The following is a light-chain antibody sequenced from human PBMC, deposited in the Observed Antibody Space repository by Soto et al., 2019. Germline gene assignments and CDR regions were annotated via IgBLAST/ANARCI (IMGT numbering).Light chain of an antibody. V-gene: IGKV4-1*01. J-gene: IGKJ1*01. CDR2: WAS. CDR1: RSVLYSSNNKNY. CDR3: QQYYSTPPT. Sequence: DIVMTQSPDSLAVSLGERATINCKSSRSVLYSSNNKNYLVWYQQKSGQPPKLLISWASIRESGVPDRFSGSGSWTDFTLTISSLQAEDVAVYYCQQYYSTPPTFGQGTKVEI.